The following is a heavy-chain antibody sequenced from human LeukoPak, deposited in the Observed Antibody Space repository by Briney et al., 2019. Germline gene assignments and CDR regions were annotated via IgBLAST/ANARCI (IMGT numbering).Heavy chain of an antibody. CDR3: ARVSKRYYYDSSGYYDY. J-gene: IGHJ4*02. V-gene: IGHV4-61*02. D-gene: IGHD3-22*01. CDR1: GGSISSGSYY. CDR2: IYTGGST. Sequence: PSETLSLTCTVSGGSISSGSYYWSWIRQPAGKGLEWIGRIYTGGSTNYNPSLKSRVTISVDTSKNQFSLKLSSVTAADTAVYYCARVSKRYYYDSSGYYDYWGQGTLVTVSS.